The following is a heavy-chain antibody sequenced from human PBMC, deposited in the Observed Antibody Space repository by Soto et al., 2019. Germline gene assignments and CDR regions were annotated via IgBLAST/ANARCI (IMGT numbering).Heavy chain of an antibody. V-gene: IGHV3-23*01. CDR3: AKGVTKPKKYYSDD. Sequence: EVQLLESGGGLVQPGGSLRLSCAASGFTFTNYAMGWIRQAPGKGLEWVSGTSGSGGSTYYANSVKGRFTISRDNSKSTLYLQMTSLRAEDTAVYYCAKGVTKPKKYYSDDWGQGTLVTVSS. CDR1: GFTFTNYA. J-gene: IGHJ4*02. CDR2: TSGSGGST.